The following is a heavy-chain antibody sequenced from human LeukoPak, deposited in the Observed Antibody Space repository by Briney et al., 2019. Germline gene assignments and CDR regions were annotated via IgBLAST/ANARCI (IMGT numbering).Heavy chain of an antibody. D-gene: IGHD4-23*01. Sequence: PGGSLRLSCAASGFTFSSYSMNWVRQAPGKGLEWVSSISSSSSYIYCADSVKGRFTISRDNAKNSLYLQMNSLRAEDTAVYYCARTTVVNYYYGMDVWGQGTTVTVSS. CDR3: ARTTVVNYYYGMDV. V-gene: IGHV3-21*01. CDR1: GFTFSSYS. CDR2: ISSSSSYI. J-gene: IGHJ6*02.